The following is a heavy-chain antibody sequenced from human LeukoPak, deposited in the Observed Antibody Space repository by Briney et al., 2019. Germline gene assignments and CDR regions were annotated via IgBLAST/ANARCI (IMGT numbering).Heavy chain of an antibody. CDR2: IKSKTDGGTT. D-gene: IGHD3-10*01. CDR1: GFTFSNAW. V-gene: IGHV3-15*01. Sequence: GGSLRLSCAASGFTFSNAWMSWVPQAPGKGLEWFGRIKSKTDGGTTDYAAPVKGRFTISRDDSKNTLYLQMNSLKTEDTAVYYCLRDWYGSGSYWQIRESYYDYWGQGTLVTVSS. J-gene: IGHJ4*02. CDR3: LRDWYGSGSYWQIRESYYDY.